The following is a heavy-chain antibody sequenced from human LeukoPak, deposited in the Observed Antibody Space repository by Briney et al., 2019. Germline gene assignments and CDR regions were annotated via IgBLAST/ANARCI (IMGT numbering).Heavy chain of an antibody. D-gene: IGHD3-10*01. CDR2: FNPNSGGT. CDR1: GYTFTGYY. Sequence: KPGASVKVSCKASGYTFTGYYMHWVRQAPGQGLEWMGRFNPNSGGTNYAQKFQGRVTMTRDTSISTAYMELSRLRSDDTAVYYCARVRGVSYWFDPWGQGTLVTVSS. J-gene: IGHJ5*02. CDR3: ARVRGVSYWFDP. V-gene: IGHV1-2*06.